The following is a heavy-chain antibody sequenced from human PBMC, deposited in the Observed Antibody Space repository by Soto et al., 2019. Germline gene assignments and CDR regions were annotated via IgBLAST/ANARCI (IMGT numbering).Heavy chain of an antibody. J-gene: IGHJ6*02. CDR1: GFTFSSYG. V-gene: IGHV3-30*18. D-gene: IGHD2-8*01. Sequence: WGSLRLSCAASGFTFSSYGMHWVRQAPGKGLEWVAVISYDGSNKYYADSVKGRFTISRDNSKNTLYLQMNSLRAEDTAVYYCAKDMVYGMDVWGQGTTVTVSS. CDR3: AKDMVYGMDV. CDR2: ISYDGSNK.